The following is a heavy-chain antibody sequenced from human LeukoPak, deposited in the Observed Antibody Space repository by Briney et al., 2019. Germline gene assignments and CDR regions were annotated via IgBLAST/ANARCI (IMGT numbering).Heavy chain of an antibody. V-gene: IGHV4-34*09. J-gene: IGHJ4*02. Sequence: SETLSLTCAVYGGSFSGYYWSWIRQPPGKGLEWIGEINHSGSTNYNPSLKSRVAISVDTSKNQFSLKLTSVTAADTAVYYCATEGTYSSSWYSALDYWGQGTLVTVSS. CDR3: ATEGTYSSSWYSALDY. CDR1: GGSFSGYY. CDR2: INHSGST. D-gene: IGHD6-13*01.